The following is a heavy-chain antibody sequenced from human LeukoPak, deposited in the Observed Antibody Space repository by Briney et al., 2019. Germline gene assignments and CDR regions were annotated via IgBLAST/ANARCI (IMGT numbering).Heavy chain of an antibody. Sequence: SETLSLTRTVSGGSISSYYWSWSRQPPGKGLEWIGYIYYSGSTNYNPSLKSRVTISVDTSKNQFSLKLSSVTAADTAVYYCARAARMITFGGVIAILFDYWGQGTLVTVSS. CDR2: IYYSGST. J-gene: IGHJ4*02. V-gene: IGHV4-59*01. D-gene: IGHD3-16*02. CDR1: GGSISSYY. CDR3: ARAARMITFGGVIAILFDY.